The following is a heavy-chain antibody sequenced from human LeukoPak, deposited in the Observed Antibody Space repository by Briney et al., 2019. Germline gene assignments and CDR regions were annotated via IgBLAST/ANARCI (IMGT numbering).Heavy chain of an antibody. V-gene: IGHV3-21*01. CDR2: ISSSSSYI. CDR3: AKEDDSSGYYWGNYFDY. CDR1: GFTFSSYA. D-gene: IGHD3-22*01. Sequence: GGSLRLSCAASGFTFSSYAMSWVRQAPGKGLEWVSSISSSSSYIYYADSVKGRFTISRDNAKNSLYLQMNSLRAEDTAVYYCAKEDDSSGYYWGNYFDYWGQGTLVTVSS. J-gene: IGHJ4*02.